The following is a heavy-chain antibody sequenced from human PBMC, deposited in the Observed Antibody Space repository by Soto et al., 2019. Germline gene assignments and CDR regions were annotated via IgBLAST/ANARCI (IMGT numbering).Heavy chain of an antibody. CDR1: GYTFTSYD. D-gene: IGHD6-19*01. CDR2: MNPNSGNT. J-gene: IGHJ6*03. Sequence: ASVKVSCKASGYTFTSYDINWVRQATGQGLEWMGWMNPNSGNTGYAQKYQGRVTMTRNTSISTAYMELSSLRSEGTAVYYCARGAVAGTYYYYYMDVWGKGTTVTVSS. V-gene: IGHV1-8*01. CDR3: ARGAVAGTYYYYYMDV.